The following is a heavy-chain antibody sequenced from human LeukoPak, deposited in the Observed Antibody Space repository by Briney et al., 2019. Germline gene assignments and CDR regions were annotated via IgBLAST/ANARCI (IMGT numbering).Heavy chain of an antibody. CDR3: ARVQRGYSGRTTPQINWFDP. V-gene: IGHV4-38-2*02. Sequence: SETLSLTCTVSGYSISSGYYWGWIRQPPGKGLEWIGSIYHSGSTYYNPSLKSRVTISVDTSKNQFSLKLSSVTAADTAVYYCARVQRGYSGRTTPQINWFDPWGQGTLVTVSS. CDR2: IYHSGST. J-gene: IGHJ5*02. CDR1: GYSISSGYY. D-gene: IGHD5-12*01.